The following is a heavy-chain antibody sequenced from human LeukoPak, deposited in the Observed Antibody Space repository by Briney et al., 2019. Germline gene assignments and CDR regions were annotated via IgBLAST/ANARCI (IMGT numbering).Heavy chain of an antibody. V-gene: IGHV4-34*01. Sequence: SETLSLTCAVYGGSFSGYYWSWIRQPPGKGLEWIREINHSGSTNYNPSLKSRVTISVDTSKNQFSLKLSSVTAADTAVYYCARWGILSSLDYWGQGTLVTVSS. CDR2: INHSGST. D-gene: IGHD3-16*01. CDR1: GGSFSGYY. CDR3: ARWGILSSLDY. J-gene: IGHJ4*02.